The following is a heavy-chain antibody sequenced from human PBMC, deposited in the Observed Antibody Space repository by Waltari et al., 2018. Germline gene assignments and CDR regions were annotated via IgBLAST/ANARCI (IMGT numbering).Heavy chain of an antibody. D-gene: IGHD6-19*01. CDR2: IHYIGAT. J-gene: IGHJ3*02. CDR1: GDSISNNNYY. Sequence: QLQLQESGPGLVEPSETLSLTCTASGDSISNNNYYWGWIRQPRGTGLQWIGSIHYIGATYYRSSLKIRVIISVYTSNNQFSLRLTSVTAADTAIYFCARNQRGWFDAFDIWGQGTAVTVSS. V-gene: IGHV4-39*07. CDR3: ARNQRGWFDAFDI.